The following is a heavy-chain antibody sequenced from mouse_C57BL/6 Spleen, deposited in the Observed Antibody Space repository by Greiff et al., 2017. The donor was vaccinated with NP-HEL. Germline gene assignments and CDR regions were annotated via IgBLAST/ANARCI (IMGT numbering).Heavy chain of an antibody. Sequence: EVQLQQSGPELVKPGASVKISCKASGYTFTDYYMNWVKQSHGKSLEWIGDINPNNGGTSYNQKFKGKATLTVDKSSSTAYMELRSLTSEDSAVYYCARYHGGDYWGQGTSVTVSS. V-gene: IGHV1-26*01. CDR3: ARYHGGDY. CDR1: GYTFTDYY. CDR2: INPNNGGT. J-gene: IGHJ4*01.